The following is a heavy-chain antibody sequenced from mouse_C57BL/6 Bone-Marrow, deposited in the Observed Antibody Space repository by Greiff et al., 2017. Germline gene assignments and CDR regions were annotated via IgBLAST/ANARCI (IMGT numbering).Heavy chain of an antibody. D-gene: IGHD1-1*01. J-gene: IGHJ1*03. CDR1: GYTFTNYW. CDR3: ARAPPDCYGSSYGGYFDV. Sequence: QVQLQQSGAELVRPGTSVKMSCKASGYTFTNYWIGWAKQRPGHGLAWIGDIYPGGGYTNYNEKFKGKATLTADKSSSTAYMQFSSLTSEDSAIYYCARAPPDCYGSSYGGYFDVWGTGATVTVSS. CDR2: IYPGGGYT. V-gene: IGHV1-63*01.